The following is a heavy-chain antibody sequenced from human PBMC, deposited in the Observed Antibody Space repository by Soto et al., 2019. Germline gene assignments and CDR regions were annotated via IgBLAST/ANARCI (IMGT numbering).Heavy chain of an antibody. CDR3: VKEGPITNWYFDY. CDR2: ISYDGNVA. V-gene: IGHV3-30*18. D-gene: IGHD1-1*01. Sequence: QVQLVESEGGVVQPGRSLGLSCAASGFTFSNYGMHWVRQAPGKGLEWVTVISYDGNVAYYADSVKGRFTSSRDNSKNTLYLQMNSLRTEDTAVYYCVKEGPITNWYFDYWGQGTLVTVSS. J-gene: IGHJ4*02. CDR1: GFTFSNYG.